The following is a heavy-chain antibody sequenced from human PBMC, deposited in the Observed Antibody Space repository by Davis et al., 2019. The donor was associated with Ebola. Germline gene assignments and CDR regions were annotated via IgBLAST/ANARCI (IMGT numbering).Heavy chain of an antibody. CDR3: ARSGIVGATRSRALDY. J-gene: IGHJ4*02. Sequence: SLKISCAASGFTFDDYAMHWVRQAPGKGLEWVSGISWNSGSIGYADSVKGRFTISRDNAKNSLYLQMNSLRDEDTAVYYCARSGIVGATRSRALDYWGQGTLVTVSS. V-gene: IGHV3-9*01. D-gene: IGHD1-26*01. CDR2: ISWNSGSI. CDR1: GFTFDDYA.